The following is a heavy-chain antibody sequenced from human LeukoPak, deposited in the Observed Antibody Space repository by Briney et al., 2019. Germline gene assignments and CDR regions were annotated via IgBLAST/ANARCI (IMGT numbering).Heavy chain of an antibody. D-gene: IGHD1-1*01. CDR1: GGSIGSSNYY. CDR3: ARDPGYYYYMDV. Sequence: PSETLSLTCTVSGGSIGSSNYYCGWIRQPPGKGLEWIGSIYYSGSTYYNPSLKRRVIISVDTSKNQFSLKLSSVTAADTAVYYCARDPGYYYYMDVWGKGTTVTVSS. V-gene: IGHV4-39*07. J-gene: IGHJ6*03. CDR2: IYYSGST.